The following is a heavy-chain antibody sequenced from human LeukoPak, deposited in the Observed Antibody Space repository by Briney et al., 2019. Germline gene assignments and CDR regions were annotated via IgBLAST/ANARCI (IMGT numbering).Heavy chain of an antibody. V-gene: IGHV4-39*07. D-gene: IGHD4-23*01. J-gene: IGHJ4*02. CDR2: IYHSGST. Sequence: SETLSLTCTVSGGSISSSSYYWGWIRQPPGKGLEWIGSIYHSGSTYYNPSLKSRVTISVDTSKNQFSLKLSSVTAADTAVYYCARGISGNGALVDYWGQGTLVTVSS. CDR3: ARGISGNGALVDY. CDR1: GGSISSSSYY.